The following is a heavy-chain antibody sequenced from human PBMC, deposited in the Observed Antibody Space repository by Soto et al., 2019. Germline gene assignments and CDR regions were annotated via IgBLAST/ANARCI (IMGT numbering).Heavy chain of an antibody. V-gene: IGHV3-23*01. Sequence: GGSLRLSCAASGFTFSSCAMSWVRQAPGKGLEWVSGIGGSGDDTEYTDSVKGRFTISRDNSKNTLYLQMNSLRAEDTAVYYCAREDYSFGYGVFDYWGRGTLVTVSS. CDR3: AREDYSFGYGVFDY. CDR1: GFTFSSCA. CDR2: IGGSGDDT. J-gene: IGHJ4*02. D-gene: IGHD5-18*01.